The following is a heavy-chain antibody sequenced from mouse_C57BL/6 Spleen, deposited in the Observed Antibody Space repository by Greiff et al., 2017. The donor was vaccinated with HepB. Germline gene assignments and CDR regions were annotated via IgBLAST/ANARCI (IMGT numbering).Heavy chain of an antibody. Sequence: QVQLQQPGTELVKPGASVKLSCKASGYTFTSYWMHWVKQRPGQGLEWIGNINPSNGGTNYNEKFKSKATLTVDKSSSTAYMQLSSLTSEDSAVYYCARSPICYYGSSYYFDYWGQGTTLTVSS. D-gene: IGHD1-1*01. CDR1: GYTFTSYW. J-gene: IGHJ2*01. CDR3: ARSPICYYGSSYYFDY. CDR2: INPSNGGT. V-gene: IGHV1-53*01.